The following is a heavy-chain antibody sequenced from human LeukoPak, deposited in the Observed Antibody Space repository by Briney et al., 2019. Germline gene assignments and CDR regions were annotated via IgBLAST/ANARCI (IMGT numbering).Heavy chain of an antibody. CDR3: AKDSLYWFDP. Sequence: GGSLRLSCAASGFTFSSYSMNWVRQAPGKGLEWVSSISSSSSYIYYADSVKGRFTISRDNSKNTLYLQMNSLRAEDTAVYYCAKDSLYWFDPWGQGTLVTVSS. J-gene: IGHJ5*02. CDR2: ISSSSSYI. V-gene: IGHV3-21*01. CDR1: GFTFSSYS.